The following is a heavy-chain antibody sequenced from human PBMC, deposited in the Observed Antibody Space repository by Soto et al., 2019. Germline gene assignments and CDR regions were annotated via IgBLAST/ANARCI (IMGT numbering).Heavy chain of an antibody. J-gene: IGHJ6*02. CDR3: ARDDVLVVAATLLNYYYGMDV. CDR1: GYTFTGYY. Sequence: ASVKVSCKASGYTFTGYYMHWVRQAPGQGLEWMGWINPNSGGTNYAQKFQGRVTMTRDTSISTAYMELSRLRSDDTAVYYCARDDVLVVAATLLNYYYGMDVWGQGTTVTVSS. V-gene: IGHV1-2*02. D-gene: IGHD2-15*01. CDR2: INPNSGGT.